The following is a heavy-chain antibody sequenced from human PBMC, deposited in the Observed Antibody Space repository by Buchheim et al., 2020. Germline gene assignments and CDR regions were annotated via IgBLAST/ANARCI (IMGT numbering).Heavy chain of an antibody. V-gene: IGHV1-69*01. J-gene: IGHJ6*03. CDR2: IIPIFGTA. CDR3: ARDKADGYCTNGVCYNQYYYYMDV. CDR1: GGTFSSYA. D-gene: IGHD2-8*01. Sequence: QVQLVQSGAEVKKPGSSVKVSCKASGGTFSSYAISWVRQAPGQGLEWMGGIIPIFGTANYAQKFQGRVTITADESTSTAYMELSSLRSEDTAVYYCARDKADGYCTNGVCYNQYYYYMDVWGKGTT.